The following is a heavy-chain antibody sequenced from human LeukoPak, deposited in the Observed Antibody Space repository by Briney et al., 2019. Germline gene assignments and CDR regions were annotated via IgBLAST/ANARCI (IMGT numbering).Heavy chain of an antibody. J-gene: IGHJ6*03. CDR1: GYSFTSYW. D-gene: IGHD2-2*01. Sequence: GESLKISCKGSGYSFTSYWIGWVRQMPGKGLEWMGIIYPGDSDTRYSPSFQGQVTISADKSISTAYLQWSSLKASDTAMYYCASQIQYQLPHGSWYYYMDVWGKGTTVTVSS. CDR3: ASQIQYQLPHGSWYYYMDV. V-gene: IGHV5-51*01. CDR2: IYPGDSDT.